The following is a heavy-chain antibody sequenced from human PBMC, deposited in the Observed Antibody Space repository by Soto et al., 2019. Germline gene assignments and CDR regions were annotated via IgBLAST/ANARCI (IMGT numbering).Heavy chain of an antibody. Sequence: QVQLQESGPGLVKPSQTLSLTCTVSGDSMTTVHYYWTWIRQHPGQGLEWIGFISYSGSTYYRSSPKGRVATAADTSKNQFSLKLNSVTAADTAVYSCTRGDYCGQGTLVTVSS. J-gene: IGHJ4*02. CDR3: TRGDY. V-gene: IGHV4-31*03. CDR1: GDSMTTVHYY. CDR2: ISYSGST.